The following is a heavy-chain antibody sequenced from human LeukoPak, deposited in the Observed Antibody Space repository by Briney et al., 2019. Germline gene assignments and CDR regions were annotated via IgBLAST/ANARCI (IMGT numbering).Heavy chain of an antibody. V-gene: IGHV1-18*01. CDR1: GYTFTSYG. Sequence: ASVKVSCKASGYTFTSYGISWVRQAPGQGLEWMGWISAYNGNTNYAQKLQGRVNMTTDTSTSTAYMELRSLRSDDTAVYYCARGSVYNPIYYYYGMDVWGQGTTVTVSS. CDR2: ISAYNGNT. CDR3: ARGSVYNPIYYYYGMDV. D-gene: IGHD3-16*02. J-gene: IGHJ6*02.